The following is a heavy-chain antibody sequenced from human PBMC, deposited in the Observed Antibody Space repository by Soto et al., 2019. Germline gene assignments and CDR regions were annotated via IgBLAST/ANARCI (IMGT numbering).Heavy chain of an antibody. D-gene: IGHD3-22*01. CDR3: ARAEMTEDYYDSSGHEFDY. Sequence: EVQLVESGGGLVQPGGSLRLSCAASGFTFSSYSMNWVRQAPGKGLEWVSYISSSSSNIYYADSVKGRFTISRDNAKNSLYLQMNSLRDEDTSVYYCARAEMTEDYYDSSGHEFDYWGQGTLVTVSS. V-gene: IGHV3-48*02. J-gene: IGHJ4*02. CDR1: GFTFSSYS. CDR2: ISSSSSNI.